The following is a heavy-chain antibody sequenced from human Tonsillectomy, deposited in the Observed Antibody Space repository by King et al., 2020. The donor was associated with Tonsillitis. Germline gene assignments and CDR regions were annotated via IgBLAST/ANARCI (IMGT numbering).Heavy chain of an antibody. CDR3: AKGSASCYTCWFDP. CDR2: TSSDGTNK. J-gene: IGHJ5*02. D-gene: IGHD2-2*02. Sequence: VQLVESGGGVVQPGRSLRLSCAASGITFSTYAMHWVRQAPGKGLEWVAATSSDGTNKYYGDSVKCRFTISRDNSKNTLYLQMNSLRVDDTAVYYCAKGSASCYTCWFDPWGQGTLVTVSS. CDR1: GITFSTYA. V-gene: IGHV3-30*18.